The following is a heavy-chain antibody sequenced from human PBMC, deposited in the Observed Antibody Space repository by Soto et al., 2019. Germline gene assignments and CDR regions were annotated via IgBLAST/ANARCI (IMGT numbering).Heavy chain of an antibody. CDR2: ISGSGGST. CDR3: AKDRGNYYGSGNWFDP. CDR1: GFTFSSYA. J-gene: IGHJ5*02. Sequence: EVQLLESGGGLVQPGGSLRLSCAASGFTFSSYAMSWVRHAPGKGLEWVSAISGSGGSTYYADSVKGRFTISRDNSKNTLYLQMNSLRAEDTAVYHCAKDRGNYYGSGNWFDPWGQGTLVTVSS. D-gene: IGHD3-10*01. V-gene: IGHV3-23*01.